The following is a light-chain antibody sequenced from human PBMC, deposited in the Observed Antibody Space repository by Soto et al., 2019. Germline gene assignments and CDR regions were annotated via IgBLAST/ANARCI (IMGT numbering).Light chain of an antibody. CDR3: QRYNDYQYI. CDR1: QSITTW. V-gene: IGKV1-5*03. J-gene: IGKJ2*01. CDR2: KAT. Sequence: DIQMTQSPSTLSASVGDRATITCRASQSITTWLAWYQQKPGKAPKLLIYKATNLQSGVPTRFSGSGCGTEFSLTISSLQPDDFATYYCQRYNDYQYIFGQGTKLEIK.